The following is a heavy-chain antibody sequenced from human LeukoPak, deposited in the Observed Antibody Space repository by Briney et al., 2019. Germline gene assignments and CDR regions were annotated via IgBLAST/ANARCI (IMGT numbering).Heavy chain of an antibody. V-gene: IGHV3-30*04. CDR2: ISYDGSNK. D-gene: IGHD6-6*01. J-gene: IGHJ4*02. CDR1: GFTFSSYA. Sequence: SGGSLRLSCAASGFTFSSYAMHWVRQAPGKGLEWVAAISYDGSNKYYADSVKGRFTISRDNSKNTLYLQMNSLRAEDTAVYYCAKRGPIYSSSPGNYFDYWGQGTLVTVSS. CDR3: AKRGPIYSSSPGNYFDY.